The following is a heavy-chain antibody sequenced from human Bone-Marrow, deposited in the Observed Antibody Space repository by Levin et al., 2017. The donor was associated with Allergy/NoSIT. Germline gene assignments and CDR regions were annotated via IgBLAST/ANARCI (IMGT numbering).Heavy chain of an antibody. Sequence: GESLKISCKASGYTFTSYAMNWVRQAPGQGLEWMGWINTNTGNPTYAQGFTGRFVFSLDTSVSTAYLQISSLKAEDTAVYYCARDGLRVGYSSSWSNFDYWGQGTLVTVSS. CDR1: GYTFTSYA. CDR3: ARDGLRVGYSSSWSNFDY. CDR2: INTNTGNP. J-gene: IGHJ4*02. V-gene: IGHV7-4-1*02. D-gene: IGHD6-13*01.